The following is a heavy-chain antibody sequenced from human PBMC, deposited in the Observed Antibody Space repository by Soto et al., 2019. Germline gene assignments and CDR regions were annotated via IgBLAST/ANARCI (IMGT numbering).Heavy chain of an antibody. Sequence: EVQLVESGGGLVQPGGSLRLSCAASGFTFSSYWMSWVRQAPGKGLEWVANIKQDGSEKYYVDSVKGRFTISRDNAKNYLYLKMNGLRAEDPAVYYCARVNTVPIAPPSVGMDVWGQGTTVTVSS. CDR2: IKQDGSEK. J-gene: IGHJ6*02. V-gene: IGHV3-7*01. CDR1: GFTFSSYW. D-gene: IGHD4-4*01. CDR3: ARVNTVPIAPPSVGMDV.